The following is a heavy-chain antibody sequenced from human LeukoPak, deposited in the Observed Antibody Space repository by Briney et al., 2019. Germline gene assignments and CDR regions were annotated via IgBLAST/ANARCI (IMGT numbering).Heavy chain of an antibody. CDR2: INSDGSST. CDR3: ARDRLGFDY. J-gene: IGHJ4*02. Sequence: PGGSLRLSCAASGFTFSNYWTHWVRQAPGKGLVWVSCINSDGSSTNYADSVKGRFTISSDNAKNTLYLQMNSLRAEDTAVYYCARDRLGFDYWGQGTLVTVSS. D-gene: IGHD3-16*01. V-gene: IGHV3-74*01. CDR1: GFTFSNYW.